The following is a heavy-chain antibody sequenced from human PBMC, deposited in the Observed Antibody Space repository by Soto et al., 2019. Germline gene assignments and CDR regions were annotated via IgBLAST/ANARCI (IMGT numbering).Heavy chain of an antibody. CDR2: IFYSGST. D-gene: IGHD3-9*01. V-gene: IGHV4-39*01. CDR1: GGSISSSSYY. Sequence: PSETLSLTCTVSGGSISSSSYYWGWIRQPPGKGLEWIGSIFYSGSTYYNPSLKSRVTISVDTSKNQFSLKLSSVTAADTAVYYCVRFWPPHYSDALTDYTDAFDYWGQGTLVTVSS. J-gene: IGHJ4*02. CDR3: VRFWPPHYSDALTDYTDAFDY.